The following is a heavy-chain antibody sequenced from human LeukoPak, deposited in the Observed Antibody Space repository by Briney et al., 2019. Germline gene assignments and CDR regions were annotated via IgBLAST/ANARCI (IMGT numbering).Heavy chain of an antibody. CDR2: IYHSGST. D-gene: IGHD3-9*01. J-gene: IGHJ6*02. V-gene: IGHV4-4*02. CDR1: GGSISSSNW. Sequence: SGTLSLTCAVSGGSISSSNWWSWVRPPPGKGLEWIGEIYHSGSTNYNPSLKSRVTISVDKSKNQFSLKLSSVTAADTAVYYCARALRTYYDILTGYYYYGMDVWGQGTTVTVSS. CDR3: ARALRTYYDILTGYYYYGMDV.